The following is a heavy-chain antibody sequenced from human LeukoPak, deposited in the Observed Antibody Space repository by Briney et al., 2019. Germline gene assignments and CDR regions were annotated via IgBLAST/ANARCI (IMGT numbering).Heavy chain of an antibody. D-gene: IGHD5-18*01. J-gene: IGHJ4*02. CDR1: GYTFTDYF. V-gene: IGHV1-2*02. CDR3: ARDPGYSSPRGDY. Sequence: ASVKVSCTASGYTFTDYFMHWVRQAPGQGREWMGWINPNSGGTHYAQTFQGRVTMTRDTSISTAYMELSRLRSDDTAVYYCARDPGYSSPRGDYWGQGTLVTVSS. CDR2: INPNSGGT.